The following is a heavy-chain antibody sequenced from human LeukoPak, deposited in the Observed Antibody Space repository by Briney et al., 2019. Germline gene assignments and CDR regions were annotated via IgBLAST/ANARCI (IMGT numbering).Heavy chain of an antibody. CDR1: GFTFSDYY. Sequence: GGSLRLSCAASGFTFSDYYMSWIRQAPGKGLEWVSYISSSGSTIYYADSVKGRFTISRDNSKNTLGLQMNSLRVEDTAVYYCAKDLLFSRAGKFDSWGQGTLVTVSS. CDR2: ISSSGSTI. CDR3: AKDLLFSRAGKFDS. J-gene: IGHJ4*02. D-gene: IGHD2/OR15-2a*01. V-gene: IGHV3-11*01.